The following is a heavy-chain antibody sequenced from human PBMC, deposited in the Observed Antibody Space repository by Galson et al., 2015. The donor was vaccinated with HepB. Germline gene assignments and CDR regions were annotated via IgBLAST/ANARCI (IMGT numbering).Heavy chain of an antibody. V-gene: IGHV3-23*01. CDR1: GFTFSSYA. CDR2: ISGSGGST. J-gene: IGHJ4*02. CDR3: AKFPKPYGSGSYRYFDY. D-gene: IGHD3-10*01. Sequence: SLRLSCAASGFTFSSYAMSWVRQAPGKGLEWVSAISGSGGSTYYADSVKGRFTISRDNSKNTLYLQMNSLRAEDTAVYYCAKFPKPYGSGSYRYFDYWGQGTLVTVSS.